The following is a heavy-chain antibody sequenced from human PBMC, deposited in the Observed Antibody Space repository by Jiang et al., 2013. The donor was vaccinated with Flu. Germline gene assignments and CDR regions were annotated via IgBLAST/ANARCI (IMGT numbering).Heavy chain of an antibody. CDR1: GGTFSSYA. CDR3: AREGDSHYYYYGMDV. J-gene: IGHJ6*02. V-gene: IGHV1-69*01. CDR2: IIPIFGTA. Sequence: SSVKVSCKASGGTFSSYAISWVRQAPGQGLEWMGGIIPIFGTANYAQKFQGRVTITADESTSTAYMELSSLRSEDTAVYYCAREGDSHYYYYGMDVWGQGTTVTVSS. D-gene: IGHD2-21*02.